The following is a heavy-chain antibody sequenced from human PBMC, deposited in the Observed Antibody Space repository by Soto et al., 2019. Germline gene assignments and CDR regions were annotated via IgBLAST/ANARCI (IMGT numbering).Heavy chain of an antibody. D-gene: IGHD6-13*01. J-gene: IGHJ5*02. CDR3: IISGVYSNSHHWFDP. Sequence: DVLLVESGGGLVKPGGSLRLSCAASGFTFNMAWLSWVRQAPGKGLEWVGRIGGNTESGTTDYAAPVKGRFTISRDDSKNTVYLQMNSLKTEDTAVYYCIISGVYSNSHHWFDPWVQGPPVIVSS. V-gene: IGHV3-15*04. CDR2: IGGNTESGTT. CDR1: GFTFNMAW.